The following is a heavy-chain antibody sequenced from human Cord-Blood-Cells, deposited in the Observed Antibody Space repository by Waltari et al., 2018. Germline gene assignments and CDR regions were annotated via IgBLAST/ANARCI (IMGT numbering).Heavy chain of an antibody. CDR3: AKTGDDY. D-gene: IGHD7-27*01. CDR1: GGSFSGYY. J-gene: IGHJ4*02. V-gene: IGHV4-34*01. CDR2: INHSGST. Sequence: QVQLQQWGAGLLKPSETLSLTCAVYGGSFSGYYWRWIRQRPGKGLEWIGEINHSGSTNYNPSLKSRVTISVDTSKNQFSLKLSSGTAADTAVYYCAKTGDDYWGQGTLVTVSS.